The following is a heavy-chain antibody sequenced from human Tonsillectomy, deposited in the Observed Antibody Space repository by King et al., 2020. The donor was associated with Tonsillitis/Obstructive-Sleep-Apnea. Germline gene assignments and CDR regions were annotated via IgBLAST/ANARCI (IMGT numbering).Heavy chain of an antibody. CDR2: ISAYNGNT. V-gene: IGHV1-18*01. CDR3: ARAAQPPYYDFWSGQFYYYMDV. Sequence: QLVQSGAEVKKPGASVKVSCKASGYTFTSYGITWVRQAPGQGLEWMGWISAYNGNTNYAQKLQGRVTMTTDTSTSTAYMELRSLKSDDTAVYYCARAAQPPYYDFWSGQFYYYMDVWGTGTTVTVSS. J-gene: IGHJ6*03. CDR1: GYTFTSYG. D-gene: IGHD3-3*01.